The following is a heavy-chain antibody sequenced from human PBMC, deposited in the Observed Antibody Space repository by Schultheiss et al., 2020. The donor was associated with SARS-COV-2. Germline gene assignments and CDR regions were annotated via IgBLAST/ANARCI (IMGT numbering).Heavy chain of an antibody. D-gene: IGHD3-22*01. J-gene: IGHJ6*02. CDR2: MDPNSGST. V-gene: IGHV1-8*02. CDR1: GYTFTGYY. CDR3: ARDLSGTMTRDYYYGMDV. Sequence: ASVKVSCKASGYTFTGYYMHWVRQAPGQGLEWMGWMDPNSGSTGYAQKFQGRVTMTRNTSISTAYMELSSLRAEDTAVYYCARDLSGTMTRDYYYGMDVWGQGTTVTVSS.